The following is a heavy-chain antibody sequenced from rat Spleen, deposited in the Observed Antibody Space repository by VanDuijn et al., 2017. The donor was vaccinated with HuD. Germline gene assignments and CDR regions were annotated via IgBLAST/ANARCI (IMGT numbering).Heavy chain of an antibody. Sequence: QVQLKESGPGLVQPSQTLSLTCTVSGFSLTSDGVSWVRQPPGKGLEWIAAVSSGGNTYYDSTLKSRLSISRDTSKSQVFLEMSSLQTEDTAMYFCVRSGYNFDYWGQGVLVTVSS. CDR2: VSSGGNT. CDR3: VRSGYNFDY. CDR1: GFSLTSDG. D-gene: IGHD4-3*01. J-gene: IGHJ2*01. V-gene: IGHV2S12*01.